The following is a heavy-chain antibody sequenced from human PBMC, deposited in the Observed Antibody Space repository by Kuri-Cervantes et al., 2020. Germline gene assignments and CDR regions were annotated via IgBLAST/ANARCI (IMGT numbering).Heavy chain of an antibody. J-gene: IGHJ4*02. V-gene: IGHV3-30*03. CDR3: TTEFHGSFYY. Sequence: GGSLRLSCAASGFTFSSYGMHWVRRAPGKGLEWVTFISYDGNNKYYADSVKGRFTISRDNSKNTLYLQMNSLRSDDTAVYYCTTEFHGSFYYWGQGILVTVSS. CDR1: GFTFSSYG. CDR2: ISYDGNNK. D-gene: IGHD3-10*01.